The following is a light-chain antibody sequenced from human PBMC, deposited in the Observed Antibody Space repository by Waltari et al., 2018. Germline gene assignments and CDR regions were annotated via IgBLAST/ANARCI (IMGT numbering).Light chain of an antibody. J-gene: IGLJ2*01. CDR2: DVT. V-gene: IGLV2-14*03. CDR1: SSDVGGFNY. Sequence: QSALTQPASVSGSSGQSITISCTGTSSDVGGFNYVSWYQQHPGEAPKLLLYDVTQRPSGVSNRFSGSKSANTASLTISGLQAGDEAHYYCSSYSSISTLVFGGGTKLTVL. CDR3: SSYSSISTLV.